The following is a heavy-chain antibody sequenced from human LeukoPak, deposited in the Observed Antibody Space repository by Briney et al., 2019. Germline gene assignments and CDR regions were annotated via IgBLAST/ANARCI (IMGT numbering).Heavy chain of an antibody. J-gene: IGHJ4*02. D-gene: IGHD3-22*01. CDR2: INPNSGGT. V-gene: IGHV1-2*02. CDR1: GYTFTGYY. CDR3: ARRVRSDSSGLSYFDY. Sequence: ASVKVSCKASGYTFTGYYMHWVRQAPGQGLEWMGWINPNSGGTNYAQKFQGRVTMTRDTSISTAYMELSRLRSDDTAVYYCARRVRSDSSGLSYFDYWGQGTLVTVPS.